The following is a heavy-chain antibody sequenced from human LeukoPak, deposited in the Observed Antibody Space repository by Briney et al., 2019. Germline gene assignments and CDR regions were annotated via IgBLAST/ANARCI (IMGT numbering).Heavy chain of an antibody. Sequence: GRSLRLSCAASGFTFSSYAMHWVRQAPGKGLEWVAVISYDGSNKYYADSVKGRFTISRDNAKNSLYLQMNSLRAEDTALYYCAKDIRRGYSYGLFDYWGQGTLVTVSS. CDR1: GFTFSSYA. D-gene: IGHD5-18*01. CDR2: ISYDGSNK. V-gene: IGHV3-30-3*01. CDR3: AKDIRRGYSYGLFDY. J-gene: IGHJ4*02.